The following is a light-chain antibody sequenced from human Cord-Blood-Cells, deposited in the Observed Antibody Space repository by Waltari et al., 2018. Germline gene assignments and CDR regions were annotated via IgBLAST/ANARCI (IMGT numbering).Light chain of an antibody. J-gene: IGLJ2*01. Sequence: SDVGGYNYVSWYQQHPGKAPKLMIYEVSKRPSGVPDRFSGSKSANTASLTVSGLQAEDEADYYCSSYAGSNDVVFAGGTKLTVL. CDR3: SSYAGSNDVV. CDR1: SDVGGYNY. CDR2: EVS. V-gene: IGLV2-8*01.